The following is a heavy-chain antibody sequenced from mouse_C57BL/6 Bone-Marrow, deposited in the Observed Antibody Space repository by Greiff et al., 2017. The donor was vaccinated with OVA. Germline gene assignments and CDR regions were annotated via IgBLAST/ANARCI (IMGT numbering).Heavy chain of an antibody. D-gene: IGHD2-3*01. Sequence: QVQLQQSGAELVKPGASVKISCKASGYAFSSYWMNWVKQRTGNGLEWIGQIYPGDGDTKYNGKFKDKATLNADKSSSTAYMTLSSLSSEDSAVYFCARYPLNDVYYLYAMDYWGQGTSVTVSS. V-gene: IGHV1-80*01. CDR3: ARYPLNDVYYLYAMDY. CDR1: GYAFSSYW. CDR2: IYPGDGDT. J-gene: IGHJ4*01.